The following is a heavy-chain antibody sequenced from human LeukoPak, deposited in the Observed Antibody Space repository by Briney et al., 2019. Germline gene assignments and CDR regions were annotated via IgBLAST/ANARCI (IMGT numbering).Heavy chain of an antibody. Sequence: SETLSLTCAVYGGSFSGYYWSWIRQPPGKGLEWIGEINHSGSTNYNPSLKSRVTISVDTSKNQFSLKLSSVTAADTAVYYCARGGRRLDIVVVPAARYFDYWGQGSLVTVSS. V-gene: IGHV4-34*01. J-gene: IGHJ4*02. CDR3: ARGGRRLDIVVVPAARYFDY. CDR2: INHSGST. D-gene: IGHD2-2*03. CDR1: GGSFSGYY.